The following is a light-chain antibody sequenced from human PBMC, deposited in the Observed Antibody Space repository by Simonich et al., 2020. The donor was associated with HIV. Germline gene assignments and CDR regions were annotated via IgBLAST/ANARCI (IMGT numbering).Light chain of an antibody. Sequence: EIVLTQSPATLSLSQGDIATLSCRASPRVRSALAWCQQKPCQAPRLLIYDASNRATSIPARFSGSGSGTDFTLTISSLEPEDFAVYYCQQRSNWPITFGQGTRLEMK. J-gene: IGKJ5*01. CDR1: PRVRSA. CDR2: DAS. V-gene: IGKV3-11*01. CDR3: QQRSNWPIT.